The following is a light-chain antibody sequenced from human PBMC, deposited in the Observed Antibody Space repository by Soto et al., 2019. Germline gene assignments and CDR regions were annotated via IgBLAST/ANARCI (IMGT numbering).Light chain of an antibody. V-gene: IGKV3-20*01. CDR2: GAS. CDR3: RQYAISPVT. J-gene: IGKJ5*01. CDR1: QSISSNS. Sequence: EIVLTQSPGTLSLSPGETATLSCRASQSISSNSLAWYQQKTGQPPRLLIYGASSRATGIPDRFSGSGSGTDFTLTISRLEPEDFAVYDCRQYAISPVTFGQGTRLEIQ.